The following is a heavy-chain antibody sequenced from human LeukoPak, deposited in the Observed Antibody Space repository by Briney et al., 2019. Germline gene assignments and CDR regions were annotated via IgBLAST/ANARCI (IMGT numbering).Heavy chain of an antibody. CDR3: ARRYCSSTSCYSGRGTWFDP. Sequence: GESLKISCKGSGYIFTSYWIGWVRQMPGKGLEWMGIIYPGDSDTRYSPSFQGQVTISADKSISTAYLQWSSLKASDTAMYYCARRYCSSTSCYSGRGTWFDPWGQGTLVTVSS. J-gene: IGHJ5*02. V-gene: IGHV5-51*01. CDR1: GYIFTSYW. CDR2: IYPGDSDT. D-gene: IGHD2-2*02.